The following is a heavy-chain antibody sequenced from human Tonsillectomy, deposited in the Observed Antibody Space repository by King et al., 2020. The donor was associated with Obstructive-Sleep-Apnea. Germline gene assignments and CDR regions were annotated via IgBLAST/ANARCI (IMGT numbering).Heavy chain of an antibody. Sequence: VQLVESGAEVKKPGASVKVSCKASGDTFTNSSYYIHWVRQAPGQGLAWMGIINPSDGSTNYVQKFQDRVTMTSDTSTSTVYMELSSLRSEDTAVYFCAREYGYSGTFLFYYAMDVWGQGTTVSVSS. D-gene: IGHD1-26*01. V-gene: IGHV1-46*03. J-gene: IGHJ6*02. CDR1: GDTFTNSSYY. CDR3: AREYGYSGTFLFYYAMDV. CDR2: INPSDGST.